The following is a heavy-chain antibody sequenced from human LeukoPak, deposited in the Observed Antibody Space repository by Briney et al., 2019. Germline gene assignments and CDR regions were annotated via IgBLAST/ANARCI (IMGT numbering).Heavy chain of an antibody. J-gene: IGHJ4*02. CDR2: IYTSGST. Sequence: SETLSLTCTVSGNSISSGDNYWSWIRQPAGKGLERIGRIYTSGSTNYNPSLKSRVTISGDTSKNQFSLRLSSVTAADTAVYYCARASYSYDINGWVPFDYWGQGTLVTVSS. CDR3: ARASYSYDINGWVPFDY. D-gene: IGHD3-22*01. CDR1: GNSISSGDNY. V-gene: IGHV4-61*02.